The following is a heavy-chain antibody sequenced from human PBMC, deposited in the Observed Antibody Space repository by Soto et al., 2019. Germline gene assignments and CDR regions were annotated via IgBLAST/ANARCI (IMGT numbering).Heavy chain of an antibody. CDR2: LFYTGHT. D-gene: IGHD3-10*01. CDR3: ARHREWFGELLSDNWFDP. Sequence: SETLSLTCTVSGHSMSNTDYFWGWIRQTPWSDLQWIGSLFYTGHTYYNPSLLSRVTISADTSKNQFSLKLSSVTAADTAVYYCARHREWFGELLSDNWFDPWGQGTLVTVSS. CDR1: GHSMSNTDYF. V-gene: IGHV4-39*01. J-gene: IGHJ5*02.